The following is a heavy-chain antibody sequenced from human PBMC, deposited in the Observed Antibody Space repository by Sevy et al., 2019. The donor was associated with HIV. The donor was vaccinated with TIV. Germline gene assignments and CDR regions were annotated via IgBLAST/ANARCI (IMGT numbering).Heavy chain of an antibody. V-gene: IGHV4-39*01. Sequence: SETLSLTCTVSSDSMSRSNHYWGWIRQPPGKGLEWIGIIYYRGTTYYNPSLKSRITISEDTSKNQFSLRLTSVTAADTALYFCARLLGDNGYFDQWGQGTLVTVSS. J-gene: IGHJ4*02. CDR2: IYYRGTT. CDR1: SDSMSRSNHY. CDR3: ARLLGDNGYFDQ. D-gene: IGHD4-17*01.